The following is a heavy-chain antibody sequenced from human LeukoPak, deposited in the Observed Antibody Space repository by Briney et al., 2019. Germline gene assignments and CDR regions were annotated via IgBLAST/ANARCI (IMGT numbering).Heavy chain of an antibody. J-gene: IGHJ4*02. CDR3: ARGVTLDY. CDR2: ISSGDNIM. Sequence: GGSLRLSCAASGFTFSTYEMNWVRQAPGKGLEWVSYISSGDNIMFYADSVKGRFIISRDNAKNSLYLQMNSLRAEDTAVYYCARGVTLDYWGRGTLVTVSS. D-gene: IGHD2-21*02. CDR1: GFTFSTYE. V-gene: IGHV3-48*03.